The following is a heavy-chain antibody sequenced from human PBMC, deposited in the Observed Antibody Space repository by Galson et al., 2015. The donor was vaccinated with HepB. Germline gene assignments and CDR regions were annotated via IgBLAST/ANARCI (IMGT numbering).Heavy chain of an antibody. CDR3: VKRGYSSSWYDSLGKDY. J-gene: IGHJ4*02. Sequence: SLRLSCAASGFTFSSYAMHWVRQAPGKGLEYVSAISSNGGSTYYADSVKGRFTISRDNSKKTLYLQMSSLRAEDTAVYYCVKRGYSSSWYDSLGKDYWGQGTLVTVSS. CDR2: ISSNGGST. D-gene: IGHD6-13*01. CDR1: GFTFSSYA. V-gene: IGHV3-64D*06.